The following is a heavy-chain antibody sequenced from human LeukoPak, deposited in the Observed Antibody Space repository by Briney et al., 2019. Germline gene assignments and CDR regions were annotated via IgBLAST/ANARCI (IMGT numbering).Heavy chain of an antibody. CDR1: GGSISSSTYY. J-gene: IGHJ4*02. V-gene: IGHV4-39*01. CDR2: VSYSGTT. CDR3: ARHVYDLLGYYDTSGYQAFLDF. D-gene: IGHD3-22*01. Sequence: SETLSLTCTVSGGSISSSTYYWGWIRQPPGKGLEWIGSVSYSGTTYYNPSLKTRVTISVDTSKNQFSLKLTSVTAADTAVYYRARHVYDLLGYYDTSGYQAFLDFWGQGTLVTVSS.